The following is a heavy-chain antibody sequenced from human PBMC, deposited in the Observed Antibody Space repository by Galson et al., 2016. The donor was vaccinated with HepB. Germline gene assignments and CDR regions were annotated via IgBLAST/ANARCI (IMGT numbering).Heavy chain of an antibody. D-gene: IGHD1-26*01. Sequence: QSGAEVKKPGESLKLSCKASGHSIASYWIGWVRQLPGKGLECMGIIEPSDSEIRSMPSFRGHVTHSDDKYTNPAYPQWTSPTDAAPALHPCAGASAPRPAPPTLSPTTSTHTASLSWTSLKASATALYYWAAARPPGLVLVYWGLGTRVTVSS. CDR2: IEPSDSEI. J-gene: IGHJ4*02. V-gene: IGHV5-51*01. CDR3: AGASAPRPAPPTLSPTTSTHTASLSWTSLKASATALYYWAAARPPGLVLVY. CDR1: GHSIASYW.